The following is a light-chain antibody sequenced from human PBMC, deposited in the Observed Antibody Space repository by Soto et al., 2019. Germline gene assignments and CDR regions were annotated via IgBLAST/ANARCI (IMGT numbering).Light chain of an antibody. Sequence: QSVLTQPRSVSGSPGQSVTISCTGTSSDVGGSNYVSWYQQHPGKTPKLMIYDVTKRPSGVPDRFSGPKSDNTASLTISGLQAEDEADYYCCSYAGSYTLLFGGGTKVTVL. J-gene: IGLJ2*01. CDR2: DVT. CDR1: SSDVGGSNY. CDR3: CSYAGSYTLL. V-gene: IGLV2-11*01.